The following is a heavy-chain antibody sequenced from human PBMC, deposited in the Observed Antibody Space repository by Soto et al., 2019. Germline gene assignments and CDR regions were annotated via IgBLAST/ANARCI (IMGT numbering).Heavy chain of an antibody. CDR2: IWYDGSNK. J-gene: IGHJ4*02. V-gene: IGHV3-33*01. D-gene: IGHD1-1*01. CDR1: GFTFSSYG. CDR3: ARDYTGTPLYYFDY. Sequence: GGSLRLSCVASGFTFSSYGMHWVRQAPGKGLEWVAVIWYDGSNKYYADSVKGRFTISRDNSKNTLYLQMNSLRAEDTAVYYCARDYTGTPLYYFDYWGQGTLVTVSS.